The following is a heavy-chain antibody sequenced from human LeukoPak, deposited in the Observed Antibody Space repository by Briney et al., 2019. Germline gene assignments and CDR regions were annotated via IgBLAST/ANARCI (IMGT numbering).Heavy chain of an antibody. J-gene: IGHJ4*02. CDR1: GFTFSSYE. CDR2: ISGSGGNT. D-gene: IGHD3-16*01. Sequence: GGSLRLSCAASGFTFSSYEMNWVRQAPGKGLEWVSAISGSGGNTHYADSVKGRFTISRDNSKNTLYLQMNSLRAEDTAVYYCARSYYDYVWGSPYFDYWGQGTLVTVSS. V-gene: IGHV3-23*01. CDR3: ARSYYDYVWGSPYFDY.